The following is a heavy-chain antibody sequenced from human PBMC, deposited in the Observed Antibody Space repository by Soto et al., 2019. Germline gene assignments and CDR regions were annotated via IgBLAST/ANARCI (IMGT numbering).Heavy chain of an antibody. CDR1: GGTFSSYA. CDR3: VVIAVAGTPYYYYGMDV. V-gene: IGHV1-69*06. D-gene: IGHD6-19*01. J-gene: IGHJ6*02. CDR2: IIPIFGTA. Sequence: ASVKVSCKASGGTFSSYAISWVRQAPGQGLEWVGGIIPIFGTANYAQKFQGRVTITADKSTSTAYMELSSLRSEDTAVYYCVVIAVAGTPYYYYGMDVWGQGTTVTVSS.